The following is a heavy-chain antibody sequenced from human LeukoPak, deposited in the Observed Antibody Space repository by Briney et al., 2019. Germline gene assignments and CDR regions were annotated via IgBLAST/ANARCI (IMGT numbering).Heavy chain of an antibody. Sequence: VASVRVSCKASGYTFTVYYMHWVRQAPGQGVERMGWINPNSGGTNYAQKFQGRVTMTRDTSISTAYMELSRLRSDDTAVYYCARLGYGDYGGGYYFDYWGQGTLVTVSS. D-gene: IGHD4-17*01. CDR1: GYTFTVYY. CDR2: INPNSGGT. CDR3: ARLGYGDYGGGYYFDY. V-gene: IGHV1-2*02. J-gene: IGHJ4*02.